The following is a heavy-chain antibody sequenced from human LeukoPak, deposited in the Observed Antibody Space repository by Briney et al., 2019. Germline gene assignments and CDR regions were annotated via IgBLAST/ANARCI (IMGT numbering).Heavy chain of an antibody. D-gene: IGHD3-9*01. Sequence: KPSETLSLTCAVPGGSISSSNWWSWVRQPPGKGLEWIGEIYHSGSTNYNPSLKSRVTISVDKSKNQFSLKLSSVTAADTAVYYCARGTTYYDILTGYSTGGYYFDYWGQGTLVTVSS. CDR2: IYHSGST. CDR1: GGSISSSNW. J-gene: IGHJ4*02. CDR3: ARGTTYYDILTGYSTGGYYFDY. V-gene: IGHV4-4*02.